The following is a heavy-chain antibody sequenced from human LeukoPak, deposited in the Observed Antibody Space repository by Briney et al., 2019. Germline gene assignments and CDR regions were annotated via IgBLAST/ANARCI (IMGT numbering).Heavy chain of an antibody. CDR2: TKNKGNSYVT. CDR3: ARDPEGSFRFEH. CDR1: GFTFSDHY. V-gene: IGHV3-72*01. J-gene: IGHJ4*02. Sequence: GGSLRLSCAASGFTFSDHYMDWVRQAPGKGLEWVGRTKNKGNSYVTIYAASVKGRFTISRDASNNSLYLQMNSLKTEDTAVYYCARDPEGSFRFEHWGQGTLVTVSS.